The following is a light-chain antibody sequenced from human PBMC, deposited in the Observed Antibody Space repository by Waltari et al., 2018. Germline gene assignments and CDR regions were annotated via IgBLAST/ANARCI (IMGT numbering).Light chain of an antibody. Sequence: DIVMTQSPLSLSVTPVHPASISCRSSQSLVFNDGNTFLHWFQQRPGQSPRRLIYKVSNRDSGVPDRFSGSGSGTDFTLKISRVEAEDVGVYYCMQGAHWPPMYTFGQGTKLEI. J-gene: IGKJ2*01. CDR1: QSLVFNDGNTF. CDR2: KVS. V-gene: IGKV2-30*01. CDR3: MQGAHWPPMYT.